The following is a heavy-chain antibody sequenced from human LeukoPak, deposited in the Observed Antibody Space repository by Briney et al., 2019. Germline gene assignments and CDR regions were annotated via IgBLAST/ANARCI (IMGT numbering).Heavy chain of an antibody. CDR1: GYTFTGYY. J-gene: IGHJ4*02. V-gene: IGHV1-2*02. CDR2: INPNSGGT. Sequence: ASVEVSCKASGYTFTGYYMHWVRQAPGQGLEWMGWINPNSGGTNYAQKFQGRVTMTRDTSISTAYMELSRLRSDDTAVYYCARSTYYDFWSGYYNDYWGQGTLVTVSS. D-gene: IGHD3-3*01. CDR3: ARSTYYDFWSGYYNDY.